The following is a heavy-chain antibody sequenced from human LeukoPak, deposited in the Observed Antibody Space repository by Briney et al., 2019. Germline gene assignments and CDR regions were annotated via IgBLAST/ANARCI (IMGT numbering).Heavy chain of an antibody. Sequence: PGGSLRLSCAASGFTFSSYAMSWVRQAPGKGLEWVSAISGSGGSTYYADSVKGRFTISRDNSKNTLYLQMNSLRAEDTAVYYCAKSPETSLYSSSSGPDYWGQGTLVTVSS. CDR3: AKSPETSLYSSSSGPDY. J-gene: IGHJ4*02. CDR2: ISGSGGST. CDR1: GFTFSSYA. V-gene: IGHV3-23*01. D-gene: IGHD6-6*01.